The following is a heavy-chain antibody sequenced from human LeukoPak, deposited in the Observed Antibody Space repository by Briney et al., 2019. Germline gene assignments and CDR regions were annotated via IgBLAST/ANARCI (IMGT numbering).Heavy chain of an antibody. CDR2: ISSSSSYI. D-gene: IGHD3-16*01. Sequence: GGSLRLSCAASGFTFSSYSMNWVRQAPGKGLEWVSSISSSSSYIYYADSVKGRFTISRDNAKNSLYLQMNSLRAEDTAVYYCARVPLDYVWGTRDYFDYWGQGTLVTVSS. J-gene: IGHJ4*02. CDR3: ARVPLDYVWGTRDYFDY. CDR1: GFTFSSYS. V-gene: IGHV3-21*01.